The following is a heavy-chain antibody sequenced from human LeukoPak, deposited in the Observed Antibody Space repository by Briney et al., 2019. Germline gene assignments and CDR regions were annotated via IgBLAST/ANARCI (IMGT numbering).Heavy chain of an antibody. CDR3: TTAPKWETQGTDY. Sequence: PGGSLRLSCAASGFTFSNAWMNWVRPAPGKGLEWVCRIQSKTDGGTSDYAAPVKGRFTISRDDSKNTLYLQMNSLNTEDTAVYYCTTAPKWETQGTDYWGQGTLVTISS. J-gene: IGHJ4*02. CDR2: IQSKTDGGTS. CDR1: GFTFSNAW. V-gene: IGHV3-15*01. D-gene: IGHD1-26*01.